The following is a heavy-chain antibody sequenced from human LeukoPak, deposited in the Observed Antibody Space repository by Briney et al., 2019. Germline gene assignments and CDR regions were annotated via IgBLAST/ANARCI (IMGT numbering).Heavy chain of an antibody. J-gene: IGHJ3*02. CDR3: SREFPFCGADCFSGVFDI. CDR1: GYTFSSYG. Sequence: ASVKVSCKASGYTFSSYGINWVRQAPGQGLEWMGWISVINSGNTRYAQNFQGRLTMTTDTSTTTAYMELRSLRSDDTAVYYCSREFPFCGADCFSGVFDIWGQGTMDTVS. V-gene: IGHV1-18*01. CDR2: ISVINSGNT. D-gene: IGHD2-21*02.